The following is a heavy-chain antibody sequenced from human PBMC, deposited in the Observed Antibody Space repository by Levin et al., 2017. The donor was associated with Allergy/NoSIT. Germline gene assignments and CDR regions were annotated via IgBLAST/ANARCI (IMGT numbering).Heavy chain of an antibody. D-gene: IGHD2-15*01. CDR3: TDIGQDY. CDR1: GFTFSNHW. Sequence: GESLKISCATSGFTFSNHWMNWVRQTPGKGLVWVAHIDSDGSRIAYADSVRGRFTISRDNAKNTLSLQMNSLKVEDTAVYYCTDIGQDYWGQGTLVTVSS. J-gene: IGHJ4*02. V-gene: IGHV3-74*03. CDR2: IDSDGSRI.